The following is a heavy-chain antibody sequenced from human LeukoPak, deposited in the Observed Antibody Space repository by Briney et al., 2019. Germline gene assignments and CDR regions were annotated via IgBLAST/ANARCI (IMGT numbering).Heavy chain of an antibody. Sequence: GGSLRLSCAASGFTLSSYWMSWVRQAPGKGLEWVANIKQDGSAKYYVDSVKGRFTISRDNARNSLYLEMNNLRAEDTAIYYCATSYDSSGNNWGQGTLVTVSS. CDR2: IKQDGSAK. D-gene: IGHD3-22*01. V-gene: IGHV3-7*01. J-gene: IGHJ4*02. CDR3: ATSYDSSGNN. CDR1: GFTLSSYW.